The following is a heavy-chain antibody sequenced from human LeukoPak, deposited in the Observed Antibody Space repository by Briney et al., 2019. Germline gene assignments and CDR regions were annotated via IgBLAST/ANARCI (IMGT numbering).Heavy chain of an antibody. CDR1: GYTFTGYY. J-gene: IGHJ6*02. CDR3: ARESIAARFYYYGMDV. V-gene: IGHV1-2*02. CDR2: INPNSGGT. Sequence: GASVKVSCKASGYTFTGYYMHWVRQAPGQGLEWMGWINPNSGGTNYAQKFQGRVTMTRDTSISTAYMELSRLRSDDTAVYYCARESIAARFYYYGMDVWGQGTTVTVSS. D-gene: IGHD6-6*01.